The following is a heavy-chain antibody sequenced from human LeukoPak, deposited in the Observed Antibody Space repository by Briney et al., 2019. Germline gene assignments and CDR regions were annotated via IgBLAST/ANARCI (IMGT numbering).Heavy chain of an antibody. D-gene: IGHD2-15*01. CDR2: IWYDGSNK. J-gene: IGHJ4*02. V-gene: IGHV3-33*01. CDR3: ARELGVCSGGSCTNHFDY. CDR1: GFTFSSYG. Sequence: GGSLRLSCAASGFTFSSYGMHWVRQAPGKGLEWVAVIWYDGSNKYYADSVKGRFTISRDNSKNTLYLQMNSLRAEDTAVYYCARELGVCSGGSCTNHFDYWGQGTLVTVSS.